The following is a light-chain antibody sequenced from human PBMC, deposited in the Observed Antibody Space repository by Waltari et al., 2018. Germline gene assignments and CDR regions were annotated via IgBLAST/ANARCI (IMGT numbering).Light chain of an antibody. CDR3: NTRDSSGNRV. Sequence: QQMSGQAPVLVIYGKNNRLSGLPDRFSGSRSGNTSSLPISGAQAEDEANYYRNTRDSSGNRVFGGGTKLTVL. CDR2: GKN. V-gene: IGLV3-19*01. J-gene: IGLJ3*02.